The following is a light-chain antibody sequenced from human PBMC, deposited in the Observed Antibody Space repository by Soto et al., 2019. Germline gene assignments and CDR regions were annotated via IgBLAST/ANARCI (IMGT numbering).Light chain of an antibody. V-gene: IGLV1-40*01. Sequence: QSVLTQPPSVSGAPGQRVTISCTGSSSNIGAGYDVHWYQQLPGTAPKLLIYGNSNRPSGVPDRLSGSKSGPSASLAITGLQAEDEADYYCQSYDSSLSGYVFGTGTKLTVL. CDR3: QSYDSSLSGYV. CDR2: GNS. J-gene: IGLJ1*01. CDR1: SSNIGAGYD.